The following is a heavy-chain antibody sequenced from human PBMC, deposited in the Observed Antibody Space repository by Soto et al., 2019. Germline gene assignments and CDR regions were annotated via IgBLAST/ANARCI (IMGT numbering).Heavy chain of an antibody. CDR3: AHSACGSDCWGWFDP. D-gene: IGHD2-21*02. V-gene: IGHV2-5*01. CDR1: GFSLSTSGVG. CDR2: IYWNDDQ. Sequence: QITLKESGPTLVKPTQTLTLTCTFSGFSLSTSGVGVGWIRQPPGQALEWLALIYWNDDQRYSPSLKSRLTITKDTSKNQVVLTMTNMDPMDTATYYCAHSACGSDCWGWFDPWGQGTLVTVSS. J-gene: IGHJ5*02.